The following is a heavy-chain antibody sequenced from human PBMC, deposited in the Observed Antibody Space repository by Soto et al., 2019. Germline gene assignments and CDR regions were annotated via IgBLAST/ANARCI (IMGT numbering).Heavy chain of an antibody. CDR1: GYSYTRYD. V-gene: IGHV1-8*01. Sequence: ASVKGSCKASGYSYTRYDSSWGRQATGQGREWMGWMNPNSGNTGYAQKFQGRVTMTRNTSISTAYMELSSLRSEDTAVYYCARVEENCSGGSCGDAFDIWGQGTMVTVSS. CDR3: ARVEENCSGGSCGDAFDI. J-gene: IGHJ3*02. CDR2: MNPNSGNT. D-gene: IGHD2-15*01.